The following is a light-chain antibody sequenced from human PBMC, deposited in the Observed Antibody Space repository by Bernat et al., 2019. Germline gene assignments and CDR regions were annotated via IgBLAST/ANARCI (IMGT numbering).Light chain of an antibody. Sequence: QSVLTQPPSASGTPGQRVTISCSGSSSNIGSNTVNWYQQLPGTAPKLLIYSNNQRPSGVPARFSGSNSGTSASLAISGLKSEDEADYYCAAWDDSLNGWVFGGGTKLTVL. J-gene: IGLJ3*02. CDR2: SNN. CDR1: SSNIGSNT. V-gene: IGLV1-44*01. CDR3: AAWDDSLNGWV.